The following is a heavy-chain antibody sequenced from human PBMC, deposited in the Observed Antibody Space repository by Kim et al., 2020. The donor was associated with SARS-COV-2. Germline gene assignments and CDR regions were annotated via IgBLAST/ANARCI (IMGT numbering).Heavy chain of an antibody. Sequence: GGSLRLSCAASGFTFSSYGMHWVRQAPGKGLEWVAVISYDGSNKYYADSVKGRFTISRDNSKNTLYLQMNSLRAEDTAVYYCAKGYSYHDPDYWGQGTLVTVSS. J-gene: IGHJ4*02. V-gene: IGHV3-30*18. CDR3: AKGYSYHDPDY. D-gene: IGHD5-18*01. CDR2: ISYDGSNK. CDR1: GFTFSSYG.